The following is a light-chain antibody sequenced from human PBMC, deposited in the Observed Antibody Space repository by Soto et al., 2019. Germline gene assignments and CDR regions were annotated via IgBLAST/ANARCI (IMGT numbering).Light chain of an antibody. CDR2: AAS. CDR1: QSISSY. Sequence: DIQMTQSPSSLSASVGDGVTITCRASQSISSYLNWYQQKPGKAPELLIYAASSLQSGVPSRFSGSGSGTDFTRPISSLQPEDFGTYYCQQSYTTPRTFGQGTRVEIK. V-gene: IGKV1-39*01. J-gene: IGKJ1*01. CDR3: QQSYTTPRT.